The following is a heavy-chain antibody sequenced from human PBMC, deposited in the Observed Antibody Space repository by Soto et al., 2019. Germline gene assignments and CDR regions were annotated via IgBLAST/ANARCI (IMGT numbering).Heavy chain of an antibody. CDR1: EFTFSSYA. D-gene: IGHD3-16*02. J-gene: IGHJ4*02. CDR2: ISNNGDTA. V-gene: IGHV3-23*01. Sequence: EVQLLESGGGLVQPGGSLTLSCATSEFTFSSYAMVWVRQAAEKGLEWVASISNNGDTAYYADSVKGRFTISRGNSENTLYLQMNGLRADDTALYFCAKSRVFIGAIVTLLDSWGQGTQVTVSS. CDR3: AKSRVFIGAIVTLLDS.